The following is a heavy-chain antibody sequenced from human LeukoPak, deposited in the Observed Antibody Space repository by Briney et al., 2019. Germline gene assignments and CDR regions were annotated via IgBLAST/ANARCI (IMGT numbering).Heavy chain of an antibody. CDR1: GFTFSSYW. J-gene: IGHJ4*02. Sequence: GGSLRLSCAASGFTFSSYWMSWVRQAPGKGLEWVANIKQDGSEKYYVDSVKGRFTISRDNAKNSPYLQMNSLRAEDTAVYYCARENFWSGYYFFDYWGQGTLVTVSS. CDR3: ARENFWSGYYFFDY. CDR2: IKQDGSEK. V-gene: IGHV3-7*01. D-gene: IGHD3-3*01.